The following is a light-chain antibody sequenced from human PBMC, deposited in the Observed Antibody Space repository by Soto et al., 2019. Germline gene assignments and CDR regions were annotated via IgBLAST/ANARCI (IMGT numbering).Light chain of an antibody. CDR2: AAS. CDR3: QQYGSSPPIT. J-gene: IGKJ5*01. CDR1: QSVSSSS. Sequence: DIVLTQSPGTLSLSPGERANHSCRASQSVSSSSLAWYQQKPGQAPRLLIYAASSTATGIPDRFSGSGSGTDFTLTISRLEPEDFAVYYCQQYGSSPPITFGQGTRLEIK. V-gene: IGKV3-20*01.